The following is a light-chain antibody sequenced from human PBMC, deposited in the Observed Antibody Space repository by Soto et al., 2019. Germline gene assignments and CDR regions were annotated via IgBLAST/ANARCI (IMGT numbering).Light chain of an antibody. CDR1: SSDVGGYKY. V-gene: IGLV2-14*01. CDR3: RSYTSSSTGV. Sequence: QSALTQPASVSGSPGQSITISCTGTSSDVGGYKYVSWYQQHPGKAPKLMIYDVSNRPSGVSNRFSGSKSGNTASLTISGLQAEDEADYYCRSYTSSSTGVFGGGTKLTVL. CDR2: DVS. J-gene: IGLJ2*01.